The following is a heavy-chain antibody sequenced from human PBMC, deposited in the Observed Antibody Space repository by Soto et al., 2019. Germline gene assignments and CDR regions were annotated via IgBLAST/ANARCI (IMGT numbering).Heavy chain of an antibody. V-gene: IGHV4-4*07. CDR1: GADINTYS. Sequence: XGTLSLTCSVSGADINTYSWTWIRQPAGKGLEWIGRIYTSASINYNPSLKGRVTLSVDTSTNRVSLRLASVTAADTAIYYCARDREAGYNFYYGMDVWGQGTTVTVSS. CDR3: ARDREAGYNFYYGMDV. D-gene: IGHD6-19*01. J-gene: IGHJ6*02. CDR2: IYTSASI.